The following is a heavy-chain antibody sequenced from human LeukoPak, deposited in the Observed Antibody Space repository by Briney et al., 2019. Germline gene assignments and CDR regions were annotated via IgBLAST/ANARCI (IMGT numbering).Heavy chain of an antibody. CDR3: ARADYHLLSPSYNWFDP. D-gene: IGHD2-2*01. CDR1: GFTFSSYG. CDR2: IWYDGSNK. V-gene: IGHV3-33*01. Sequence: PGGSLRLSCAASGFTFSSYGMHWVRQAPGKGLEWVAVIWYDGSNKYYADSVKGRFTISRDNSKNTLYLQMNSLRAGDTAVYYCARADYHLLSPSYNWFDPWGQGTLVTVSS. J-gene: IGHJ5*02.